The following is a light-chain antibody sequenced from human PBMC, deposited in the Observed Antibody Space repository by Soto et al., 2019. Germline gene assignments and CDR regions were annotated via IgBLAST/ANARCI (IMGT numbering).Light chain of an antibody. Sequence: DFVMTQSPDSLAVSLGERATINCKSGQSVLYGPNNNNYLSWYQQKPGQPPKLLIYWASTRESGVPDRFSGSGSGTDFTLTISSLQAEDVAVYYCHQYINAPWTFGQGTKVEIK. CDR2: WAS. V-gene: IGKV4-1*01. CDR1: QSVLYGPNNNNY. J-gene: IGKJ1*01. CDR3: HQYINAPWT.